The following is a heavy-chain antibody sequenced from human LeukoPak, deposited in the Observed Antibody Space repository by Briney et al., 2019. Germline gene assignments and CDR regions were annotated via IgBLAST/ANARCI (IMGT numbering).Heavy chain of an antibody. CDR2: IYSTGIT. CDR1: GVSVNNYY. V-gene: IGHV4-59*02. CDR3: ARGGLFAFDI. J-gene: IGHJ3*02. Sequence: PSETLSLTCTISGVSVNNYYWSWIRQSPEKGLELIGYIYSTGITNYNPSLKSRVAISVDTSRNQFSLRLTSVAAADTAIFYCARGGLFAFDIWGQGTTVIVSS.